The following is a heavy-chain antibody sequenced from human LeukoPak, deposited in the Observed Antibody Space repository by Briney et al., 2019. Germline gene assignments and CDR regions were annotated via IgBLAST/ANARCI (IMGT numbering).Heavy chain of an antibody. J-gene: IGHJ4*02. D-gene: IGHD2-15*01. V-gene: IGHV3-30*02. CDR2: IWYDESNK. CDR1: GFTFSSYG. Sequence: PGGSLRLSCAASGFTFSSYGMHWVRQAPGKGLEWVAVIWYDESNKFYVDSVKGRFTISRDNSKNTVFLQMNSLRAGDTAVYHCAKEYCSGGNCYSNFDYWGQGTLVTVSS. CDR3: AKEYCSGGNCYSNFDY.